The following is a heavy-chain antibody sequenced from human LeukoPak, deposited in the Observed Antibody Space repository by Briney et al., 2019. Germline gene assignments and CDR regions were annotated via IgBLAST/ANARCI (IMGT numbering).Heavy chain of an antibody. CDR3: ASHPQIASYPTTFDY. V-gene: IGHV4-4*02. D-gene: IGHD1-26*01. Sequence: SETLSLTCVFSGDSISDDSVNKNNWLNWVRQAPGKGLEWIGDVSLDGITNYNPSLKSRVTISVDTSKNQFSLKLSSVTAADTAVYYCASHPQIASYPTTFDYWGQGTLVTVSS. CDR1: GDSISDDSVNKNNW. J-gene: IGHJ4*02. CDR2: VSLDGIT.